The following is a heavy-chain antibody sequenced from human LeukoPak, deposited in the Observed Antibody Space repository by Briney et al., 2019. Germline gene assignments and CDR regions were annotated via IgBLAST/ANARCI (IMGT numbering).Heavy chain of an antibody. CDR3: ARDWVGYYGSGSGGDWFDP. Sequence: GASVKVSCKASGYTFTTYYVHWVRQAPGQGLEWMGYMRPTSGDYNFAQKFQDRVTMTTDTSTSTAYMELRSLRSDDTAVYYCARDWVGYYGSGSGGDWFDPWGQGTLVTVSS. V-gene: IGHV1-2*02. CDR1: GYTFTTYY. CDR2: MRPTSGDY. D-gene: IGHD3-10*01. J-gene: IGHJ5*02.